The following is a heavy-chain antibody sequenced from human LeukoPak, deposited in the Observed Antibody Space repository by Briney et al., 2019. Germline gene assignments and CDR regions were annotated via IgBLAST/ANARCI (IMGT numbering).Heavy chain of an antibody. Sequence: GGSLRLSCAASGFTFSTYAMSWVRQAPGQGLEWVSFISGSSNYIVYADSVKGRFTISRDNAQNSLHLQMNGLRAEDTAIYYCARDHEYNSGWTGYYYGMDVWGQGTAVTVSS. CDR3: ARDHEYNSGWTGYYYGMDV. CDR2: ISGSSNYI. V-gene: IGHV3-21*01. CDR1: GFTFSTYA. J-gene: IGHJ6*02. D-gene: IGHD3/OR15-3a*01.